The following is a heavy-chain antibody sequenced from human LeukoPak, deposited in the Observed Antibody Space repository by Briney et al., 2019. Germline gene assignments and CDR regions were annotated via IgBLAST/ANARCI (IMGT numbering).Heavy chain of an antibody. V-gene: IGHV3-20*04. CDR3: VLNDFYYYYMDV. CDR1: GFTFDDYG. J-gene: IGHJ6*03. CDR2: INWNGGST. D-gene: IGHD3/OR15-3a*01. Sequence: GGSLRLSCAASGFTFDDYGMSWVRQAPGKGLEWVSGINWNGGSTGYADSVKGRFTISRDNAKNSLYLQMNSLRAEDTALYYCVLNDFYYYYMDVWGKGTTVTVSS.